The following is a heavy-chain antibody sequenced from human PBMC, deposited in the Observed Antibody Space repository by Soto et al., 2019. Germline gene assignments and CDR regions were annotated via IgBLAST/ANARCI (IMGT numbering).Heavy chain of an antibody. CDR2: INHSGST. J-gene: IGHJ4*02. CDR3: ARSDGRY. CDR1: GGSISSYY. V-gene: IGHV4-34*01. Sequence: SVTLSLTCTVSGGSISSYYWSWIRQPPGKGLEWIGEINHSGSTNYNPSLKSRVTISVDTSKNQFSLKLSSVTAADTAVYYCARSDGRYWGQGTLVTVSS.